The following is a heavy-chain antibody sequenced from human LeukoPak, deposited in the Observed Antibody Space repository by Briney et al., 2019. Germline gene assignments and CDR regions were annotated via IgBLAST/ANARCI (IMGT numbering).Heavy chain of an antibody. CDR3: ARLIGSYGPKPFDY. CDR2: IIPIFGTA. V-gene: IGHV1-69*13. J-gene: IGHJ4*02. D-gene: IGHD3-16*01. Sequence: SVKVSCKASGGTFSSYAISWVRQAPGQGLEWMGGIIPIFGTANYAQKFQGRVTITADESTSTAYMELSSLRSEDTAVYYCARLIGSYGPKPFDYWGQGTLDTVSS. CDR1: GGTFSSYA.